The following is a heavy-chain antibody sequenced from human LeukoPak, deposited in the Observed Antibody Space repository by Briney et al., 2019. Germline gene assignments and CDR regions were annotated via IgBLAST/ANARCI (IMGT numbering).Heavy chain of an antibody. CDR3: ATWAFYHGVDV. CDR2: IKSDGGKT. J-gene: IGHJ6*02. V-gene: IGHV3-43*02. D-gene: IGHD1-26*01. Sequence: GGSLRLSCTASGFAFQAFEMHWVRQVPGKGLEWVSLIKSDGGKTDYADSVRGRSTISRDNGENSLYLQMNSLRSEDSALYYCATWAFYHGVDVWGQGTMVTVSS. CDR1: GFAFQAFE.